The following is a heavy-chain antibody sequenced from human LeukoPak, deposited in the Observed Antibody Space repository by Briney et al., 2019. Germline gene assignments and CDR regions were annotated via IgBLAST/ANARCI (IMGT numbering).Heavy chain of an antibody. D-gene: IGHD5-24*01. CDR2: TNPNSGGT. CDR1: GYTFTGYY. J-gene: IGHJ5*02. Sequence: ASVKVSCKASGYTFTGYYMHWVRQAPGQGLEWMGWTNPNSGGTNYAQKSQGRVTMTRDTSISTAYMELSRLRSDDTAVYYCARESVEMAQPPFFNWFDPWGQGTLVTVSS. V-gene: IGHV1-2*02. CDR3: ARESVEMAQPPFFNWFDP.